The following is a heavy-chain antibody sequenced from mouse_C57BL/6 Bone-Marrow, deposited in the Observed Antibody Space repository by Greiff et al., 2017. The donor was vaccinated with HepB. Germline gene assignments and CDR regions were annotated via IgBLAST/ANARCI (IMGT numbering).Heavy chain of an antibody. CDR1: GSTFTSYW. J-gene: IGHJ4*01. V-gene: IGHV1-50*01. CDR2: IDPSDSYT. CDR3: ARYVDYYAMDY. Sequence: VQLQQPGAELVKPGASVKLSCKASGSTFTSYWMQWVTQRPGPGLEWIGEIDPSDSYTNYNQKFKGKATLTVEPSSSTAYMQLSSLTSEDSAVYYCARYVDYYAMDYWGQGTSVTVSS.